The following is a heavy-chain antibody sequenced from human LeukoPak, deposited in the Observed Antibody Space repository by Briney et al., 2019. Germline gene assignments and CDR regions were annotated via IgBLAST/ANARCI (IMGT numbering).Heavy chain of an antibody. D-gene: IGHD3-22*01. V-gene: IGHV3-20*04. J-gene: IGHJ4*02. CDR2: INWNGGST. CDR1: GFTFDDYG. CDR3: ARPFYDSSGYYYFDY. Sequence: GGSLRLSCAASGFTFDDYGMSWVRQAPGKGLEWVSGINWNGGSTGYADSVKGRFTISRDNAKNSLYLQMNSLRAEDTALYYCARPFYDSSGYYYFDYWGQGTLVTVSS.